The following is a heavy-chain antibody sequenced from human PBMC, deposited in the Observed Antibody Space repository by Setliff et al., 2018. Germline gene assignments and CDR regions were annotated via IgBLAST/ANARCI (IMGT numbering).Heavy chain of an antibody. V-gene: IGHV1-46*01. D-gene: IGHD3-22*01. Sequence: GASVKVSCKASGYTFTSYYMHWVRQAPGQGLEWMGIINPSGGSTSYAQKFQGRVTMTRDTSTSTVYMELSSLRSDDTAVYYCVREGVDSRSSTDYRYYMDVWGKGTTVTVSS. CDR3: VREGVDSRSSTDYRYYMDV. CDR1: GYTFTSYY. J-gene: IGHJ6*03. CDR2: INPSGGST.